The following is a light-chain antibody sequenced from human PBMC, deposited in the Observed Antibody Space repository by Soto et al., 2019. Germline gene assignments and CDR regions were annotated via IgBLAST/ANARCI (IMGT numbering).Light chain of an antibody. CDR3: AAWDDSLNGYV. V-gene: IGLV1-40*01. CDR1: SSNIGAGYD. J-gene: IGLJ1*01. Sequence: QSVLTQPPSVSGAPGQRVTISCTGSSSNIGAGYDVHWYQQLPGTAPKLLIYSNDQRPSGVTDRFSGSKSGTSASLAISGLQSEDEADYYCAAWDDSLNGYVFGTGTKVTVL. CDR2: SND.